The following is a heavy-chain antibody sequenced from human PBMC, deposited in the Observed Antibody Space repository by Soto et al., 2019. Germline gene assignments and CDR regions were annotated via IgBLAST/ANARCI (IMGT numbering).Heavy chain of an antibody. CDR2: IIPILGIA. D-gene: IGHD2-2*01. J-gene: IGHJ6*02. CDR3: ASGSCSSTSCYVRYYYGMDV. V-gene: IGHV1-69*02. Sequence: QVQLVQSGAEVKKLGSSVKVSCKASGGTFSSYTISWVRQAPGQGLEWMGRIIPILGIANYAQKFQGRVTITADKSTSTAYMELSSLRSEDTAVYYCASGSCSSTSCYVRYYYGMDVWGQGTTVTVSS. CDR1: GGTFSSYT.